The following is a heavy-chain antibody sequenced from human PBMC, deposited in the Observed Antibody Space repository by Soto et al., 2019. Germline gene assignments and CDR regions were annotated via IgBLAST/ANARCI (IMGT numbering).Heavy chain of an antibody. Sequence: PSETLSLTCTVSGGSISSYYWSWIRQPPGKGLEWIGYTYYSGSTNYNPSLKSRVTISVDTSKNQFSLKLSSVTAADMAVYYCARGTGFWSGYPFFDYWGQGTLVTVPS. CDR1: GGSISSYY. D-gene: IGHD3-3*01. J-gene: IGHJ4*02. CDR3: ARGTGFWSGYPFFDY. V-gene: IGHV4-59*01. CDR2: TYYSGST.